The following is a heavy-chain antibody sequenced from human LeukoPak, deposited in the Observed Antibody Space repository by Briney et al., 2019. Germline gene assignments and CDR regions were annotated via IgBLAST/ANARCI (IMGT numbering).Heavy chain of an antibody. Sequence: PSETLSLTSAVYGVSFSGYYWSWIRQPPGKGLEWIGEINHSGSTNYNPSLKSRVTISVDTSKNQFSLKLSSVTAADTAVYYCARKLTTSGYYRLYYFDYWGQGTLVTVSS. D-gene: IGHD2/OR15-2a*01. CDR1: GVSFSGYY. V-gene: IGHV4-34*01. CDR2: INHSGST. CDR3: ARKLTTSGYYRLYYFDY. J-gene: IGHJ4*02.